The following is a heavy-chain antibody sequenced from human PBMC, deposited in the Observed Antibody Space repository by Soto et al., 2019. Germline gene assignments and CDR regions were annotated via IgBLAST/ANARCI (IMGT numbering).Heavy chain of an antibody. CDR3: ARESQSGGFDY. Sequence: QVQLVQSGAEVKKPGASVKVSCKASGYTFTSYYMHWVRQAPGQGLEWMGIINPSGGSTSYAQKFQCRVTMTRDTSTSTVYMELSSLRSEDTAVYYCARESQSGGFDYWGQGTLVTVSS. J-gene: IGHJ4*02. V-gene: IGHV1-46*01. CDR1: GYTFTSYY. D-gene: IGHD3-10*01. CDR2: INPSGGST.